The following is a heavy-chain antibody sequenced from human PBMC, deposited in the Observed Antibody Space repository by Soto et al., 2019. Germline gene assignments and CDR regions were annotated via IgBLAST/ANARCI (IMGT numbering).Heavy chain of an antibody. CDR1: GFTVSSNY. Sequence: GGSLRLSCAASGFTVSSNYMSWVRQAPGKGLEWISVIYSGGSTYYADSVKGRFTISRDNSKNTLYLQMNSLRAEDTAVYYCAREDTVTTELVYYYYDMDVWGQGTTVTVSS. CDR3: AREDTVTTELVYYYYDMDV. J-gene: IGHJ6*02. D-gene: IGHD4-17*01. V-gene: IGHV3-66*01. CDR2: IYSGGST.